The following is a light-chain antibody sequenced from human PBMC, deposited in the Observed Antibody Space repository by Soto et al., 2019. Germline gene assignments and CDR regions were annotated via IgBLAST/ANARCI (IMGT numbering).Light chain of an antibody. V-gene: IGKV3-20*01. CDR3: QKYGSSPWT. J-gene: IGKJ1*01. Sequence: EIVLTQSPGTLSLSPGERATLSCRAGQSASSRYLAWYQQKPGQAPRLLIYGASIRATGIPDRFSGSGSGTDFTLTISRLEPEDFAVYYCQKYGSSPWTFGQGTKVEIK. CDR2: GAS. CDR1: QSASSRY.